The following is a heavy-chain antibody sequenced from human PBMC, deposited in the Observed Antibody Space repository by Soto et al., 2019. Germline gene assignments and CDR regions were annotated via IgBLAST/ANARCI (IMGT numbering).Heavy chain of an antibody. V-gene: IGHV1-18*01. Sequence: GASVKVSCKASGYTFTSYGISWVRQAPGQGLEWMGWISAYNGNTNYAQKLQGRVTMTTDTSTSTAYMELRSLRSDDTAVYYCARDTGAIWDTMIVVVRFPDYWGQGTLVTVSS. CDR2: ISAYNGNT. CDR3: ARDTGAIWDTMIVVVRFPDY. J-gene: IGHJ4*02. CDR1: GYTFTSYG. D-gene: IGHD3-22*01.